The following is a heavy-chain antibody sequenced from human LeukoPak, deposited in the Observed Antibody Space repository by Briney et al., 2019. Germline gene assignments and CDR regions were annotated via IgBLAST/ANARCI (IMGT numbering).Heavy chain of an antibody. V-gene: IGHV5-51*01. CDR3: ARSYCTNGVCSHIHYFDY. CDR2: IYPGESDT. D-gene: IGHD2-8*01. Sequence: GESLKISCKGSGYSFTSYWIGWVRQMPGKGLEWMGIIYPGESDTRYSPSFQGQVTISADKSISTAYLQWSSLKASDTAIYYCARSYCTNGVCSHIHYFDYWGQGALVTVSS. J-gene: IGHJ4*02. CDR1: GYSFTSYW.